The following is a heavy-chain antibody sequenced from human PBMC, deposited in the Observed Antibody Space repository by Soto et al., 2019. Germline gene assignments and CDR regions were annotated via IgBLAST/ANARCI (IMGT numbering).Heavy chain of an antibody. CDR2: IWYDGSNK. CDR3: ARDLRDCTNGVCYFAEGFPNWFDP. CDR1: GFTFSSYG. V-gene: IGHV3-33*01. J-gene: IGHJ5*02. D-gene: IGHD2-8*01. Sequence: GGSLRLSCAASGFTFSSYGMHWVRQAPGKGLEWVAVIWYDGSNKYYADSGKGRFTISRDNSKNTLYLQMNSLEAEDTAVYYWARDLRDCTNGVCYFAEGFPNWFDPWGQGTLVTVSS.